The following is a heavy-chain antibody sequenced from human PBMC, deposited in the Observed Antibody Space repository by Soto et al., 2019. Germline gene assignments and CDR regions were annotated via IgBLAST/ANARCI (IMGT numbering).Heavy chain of an antibody. D-gene: IGHD3-22*01. J-gene: IGHJ5*02. CDR3: ARGRDYYDSSGSLGWFEP. Sequence: TLALTCTVSGGSISSGGYYWSWIRQHPGKGLEWIGYIYYSGSTYYNPSLKSRVTISVDTSKNQFSLKLSSVTAADTAVYYCARGRDYYDSSGSLGWFEPWGQGTPVTVSS. CDR2: IYYSGST. V-gene: IGHV4-31*02. CDR1: GGSISSGGYY.